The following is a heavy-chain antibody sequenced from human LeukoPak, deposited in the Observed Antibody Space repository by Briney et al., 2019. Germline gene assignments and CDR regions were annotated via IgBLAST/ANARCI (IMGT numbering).Heavy chain of an antibody. D-gene: IGHD4-17*01. CDR2: IYYSGST. J-gene: IGHJ4*02. CDR3: ARIWVWKMTTVIHYFDY. CDR1: GGSISSSSYY. V-gene: IGHV4-39*01. Sequence: SETLSLTCTVSGGSISSSSYYWGWIRQPPGKGLERIGSIYYSGSTYYNPSLKSRVTISVDTSKNQFSLKLSSVTAADTAVYYCARIWVWKMTTVIHYFDYWGQGTLVTVSS.